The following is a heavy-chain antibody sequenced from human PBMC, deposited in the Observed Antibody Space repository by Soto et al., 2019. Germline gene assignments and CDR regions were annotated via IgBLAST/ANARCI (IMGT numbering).Heavy chain of an antibody. Sequence: EVQLLESGGGLVQPGGSLRLSCAASGFTFSSYAMSWVRQAPGKGLEWVSAISGSGGSTYYADSVKGRFTISRDNSKNTLYLQMNSLRAEDTAVYYCAKDLFSGPSIAVAGNSDYWGQGTLVTDSS. CDR1: GFTFSSYA. CDR3: AKDLFSGPSIAVAGNSDY. J-gene: IGHJ4*02. CDR2: ISGSGGST. V-gene: IGHV3-23*01. D-gene: IGHD6-19*01.